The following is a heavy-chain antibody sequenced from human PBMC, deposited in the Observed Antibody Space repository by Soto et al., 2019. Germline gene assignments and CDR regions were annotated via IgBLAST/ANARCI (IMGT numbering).Heavy chain of an antibody. CDR1: GGSISSSNW. D-gene: IGHD3-22*01. Sequence: QVQLQESGPGLVKPSGTLSLTCAVSGGSISSSNWWRWVRQQPGKGLVWIGEIYHSGSTNYNPSLMKRITTSIAKSTNHFSLKLRSVTAADTTVEYCARGPPKHYYDSSGYYIFDYWGQGTLVTVSS. CDR2: IYHSGST. CDR3: ARGPPKHYYDSSGYYIFDY. V-gene: IGHV4-4*02. J-gene: IGHJ4*02.